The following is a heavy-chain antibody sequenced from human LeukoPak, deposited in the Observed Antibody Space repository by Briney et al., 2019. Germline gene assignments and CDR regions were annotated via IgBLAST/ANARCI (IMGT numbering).Heavy chain of an antibody. CDR3: TTSDYVWGSYRYNLDY. J-gene: IGHJ4*02. CDR2: IKSKTDGGTT. CDR1: GFTFSNAW. V-gene: IGHV3-15*01. Sequence: GGSLRLSWAASGFTFSNAWMSWVRQAPGKGLEWVGRIKSKTDGGTTDYAAPVKGRFTISRDDSKNTLYLQMNSLKTEDTAVYYCTTSDYVWGSYRYNLDYWGQGTLVTVSS. D-gene: IGHD3-16*02.